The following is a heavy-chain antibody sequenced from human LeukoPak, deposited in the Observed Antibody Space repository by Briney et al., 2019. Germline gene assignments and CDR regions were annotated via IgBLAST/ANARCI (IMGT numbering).Heavy chain of an antibody. CDR2: ISGSGGST. Sequence: GGSLRLSCAASGITFSSDAMSWVRQAPGKGLEWVSAISGSGGSTYYADSVKGRFTISRDNSKNTLYLQMNSLRAEDTAVYYCAKSTGSTYYDILTGYYKEDYWGQGTLVTVSS. V-gene: IGHV3-23*01. D-gene: IGHD3-9*01. CDR3: AKSTGSTYYDILTGYYKEDY. J-gene: IGHJ4*02. CDR1: GITFSSDA.